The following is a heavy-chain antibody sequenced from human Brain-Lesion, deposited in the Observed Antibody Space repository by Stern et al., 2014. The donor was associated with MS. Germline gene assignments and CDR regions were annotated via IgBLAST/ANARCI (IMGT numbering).Heavy chain of an antibody. Sequence: SGPTLVKPTQTLTLTCTFSGFSLTTSGVAVGWIRPPPGKALEWLALIYSNDDKRYSPSLKSRLTITKDTSKNQVVLTMTNMDPVDTATYFCVHRQRGSHWFDPWGQGSLVTVSS. CDR3: VHRQRGSHWFDP. D-gene: IGHD3-10*01. J-gene: IGHJ5*02. CDR1: GFSLTTSGVA. V-gene: IGHV2-5*01. CDR2: IYSNDDK.